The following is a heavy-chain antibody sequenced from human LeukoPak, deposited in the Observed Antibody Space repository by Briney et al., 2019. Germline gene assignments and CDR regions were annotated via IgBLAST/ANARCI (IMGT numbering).Heavy chain of an antibody. D-gene: IGHD1-26*01. Sequence: GGSLRLSCAASGFTFGDYAMHWVRQAPGKGLEWASGINCNSNSIGYADSVKGRFTISRDHAKNSLYLQMNSLRAEDTAVYYCAKLVGFSDPHPTDYWGQGTLVTVSS. J-gene: IGHJ4*02. CDR2: INCNSNSI. V-gene: IGHV3-9*01. CDR1: GFTFGDYA. CDR3: AKLVGFSDPHPTDY.